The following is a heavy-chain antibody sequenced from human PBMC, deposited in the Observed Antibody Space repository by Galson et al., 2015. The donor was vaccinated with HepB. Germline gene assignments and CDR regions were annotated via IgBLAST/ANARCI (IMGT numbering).Heavy chain of an antibody. CDR1: GGSISSGGYY. Sequence: TLSLTCTVSGGSISSGGYYWSWIRQHPGKGLEWIGYIYYSGSTYYNPSLKSRVTISVDTSKNQFSLKLSSVTAADTAVYYCARTDLVGATSYFDYWGQGTLVTVSS. CDR3: ARTDLVGATSYFDY. D-gene: IGHD1-26*01. J-gene: IGHJ4*02. V-gene: IGHV4-31*03. CDR2: IYYSGST.